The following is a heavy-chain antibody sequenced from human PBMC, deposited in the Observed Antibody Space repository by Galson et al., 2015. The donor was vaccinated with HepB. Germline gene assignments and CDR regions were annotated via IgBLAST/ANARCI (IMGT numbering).Heavy chain of an antibody. Sequence: PRLSCAATGFTFSNYEMNWVRQAPGKGLEWVSYISSSGSTTYYADSVKGRFTISRDNAKNSVFLEMNSLRADDSAVYYCAREGIEWELRYVDYWGQGSLVTVSS. CDR2: ISSSGSTT. D-gene: IGHD1-26*01. V-gene: IGHV3-48*03. CDR1: GFTFSNYE. CDR3: AREGIEWELRYVDY. J-gene: IGHJ4*02.